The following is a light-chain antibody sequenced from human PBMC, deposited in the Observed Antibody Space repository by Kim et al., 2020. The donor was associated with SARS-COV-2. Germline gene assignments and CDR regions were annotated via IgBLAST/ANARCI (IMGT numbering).Light chain of an antibody. V-gene: IGKV1-9*01. CDR3: QQFNSYPLT. J-gene: IGKJ4*01. CDR1: QGISSY. CDR2: AAS. Sequence: IQLTQSPSSLSASVGDRVTIACRASQGISSYLAWHQQKPGKAPELLIHAASTLQSGVPSRFSGSGSGTDFTLTISSLQPEDFATYYCQQFNSYPLTFGGGTKVDIK.